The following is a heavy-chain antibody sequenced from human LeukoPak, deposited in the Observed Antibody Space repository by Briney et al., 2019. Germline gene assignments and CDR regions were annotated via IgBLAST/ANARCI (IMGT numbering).Heavy chain of an antibody. CDR3: ARGDSSRGYYYMDV. CDR2: ISPNSGGT. D-gene: IGHD2-21*01. CDR1: GYTFTGYY. J-gene: IGHJ6*03. V-gene: IGHV1-2*02. Sequence: ASVKVSCKASGYTFTGYYMHWLRQAPGQGLEWMGCISPNSGGTNYAQKFQGRVTMTRDTSISTAYMELSRLSSDDTAVYYCARGDSSRGYYYMDVWGKGTPVTVSS.